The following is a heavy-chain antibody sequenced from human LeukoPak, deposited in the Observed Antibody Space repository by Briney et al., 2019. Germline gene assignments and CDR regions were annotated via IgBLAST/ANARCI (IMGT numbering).Heavy chain of an antibody. J-gene: IGHJ4*02. CDR3: AKARWAVGGDLFDS. Sequence: GGSLRLSCEASGFRFDEFAMHWVRQPPGEGLEWVSGVSWNSDVVGYADSVKGRFTISRDNAKNSLYLQMNNLRTDDTALYYCAKARWAVGGDLFDSWGQGALVAVSS. V-gene: IGHV3-9*01. CDR1: GFRFDEFA. CDR2: VSWNSDVV. D-gene: IGHD3-16*01.